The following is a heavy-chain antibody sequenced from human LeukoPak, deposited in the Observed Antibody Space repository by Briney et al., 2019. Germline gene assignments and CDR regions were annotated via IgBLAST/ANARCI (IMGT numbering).Heavy chain of an antibody. Sequence: GGSLRLSCAASGFTFSSYSMNWVRQAPGKGLEWVSSISSSSSYIYYADSVKGRFTISRDNAKNSLYLQMNSLRAEDTAVYYCARPTRYNWNDVGAFDIWGQGTMVTVSS. CDR2: ISSSSSYI. CDR1: GFTFSSYS. J-gene: IGHJ3*02. CDR3: ARPTRYNWNDVGAFDI. V-gene: IGHV3-21*01. D-gene: IGHD1-1*01.